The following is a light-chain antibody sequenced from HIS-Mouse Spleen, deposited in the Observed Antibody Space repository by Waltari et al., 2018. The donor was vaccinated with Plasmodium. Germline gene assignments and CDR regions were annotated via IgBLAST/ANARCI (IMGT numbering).Light chain of an antibody. Sequence: QSALTQPASVSGSPGQSITISCTGTSSDVGGYNYVSWYHQHPCKAPQLMIYDVSNRPSGVSNRVSGSKSGNTASLTISGLQAEDEADYYCSSYTSSSTLVFGGGTKLTVL. CDR1: SSDVGGYNY. V-gene: IGLV2-14*03. CDR2: DVS. J-gene: IGLJ3*02. CDR3: SSYTSSSTLV.